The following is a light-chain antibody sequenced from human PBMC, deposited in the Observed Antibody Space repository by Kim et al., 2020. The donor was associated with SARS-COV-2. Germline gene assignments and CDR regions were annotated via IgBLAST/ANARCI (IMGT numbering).Light chain of an antibody. J-gene: IGKJ3*01. Sequence: DIQMTQSPSSLSASVGDRVTITCQASQNIYTYLNWYQQKPGRAPQLLIYEASTLEPGVPLRFSGSGSGTDFTFTISSLQPEDIATYYCQQYLNLITFGPGTKVDIK. CDR3: QQYLNLIT. CDR1: QNIYTY. V-gene: IGKV1-33*01. CDR2: EAS.